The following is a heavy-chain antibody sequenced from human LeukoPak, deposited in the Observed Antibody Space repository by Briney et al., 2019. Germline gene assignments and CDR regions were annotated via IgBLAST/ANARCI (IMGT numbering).Heavy chain of an antibody. V-gene: IGHV4-34*01. CDR1: GGSFSGYY. CDR3: ARTTVTDDY. D-gene: IGHD4-11*01. J-gene: IGHJ4*02. CDR2: INHSGST. Sequence: SETLSLTCAVYGGSFSGYYWSWIRQPPGKGLEWIGEINHSGSTNYNPSLKSRVTISVDTSKNQFSLKLSSVTAADTAVHYCARTTVTDDYWGQGTLVTVSS.